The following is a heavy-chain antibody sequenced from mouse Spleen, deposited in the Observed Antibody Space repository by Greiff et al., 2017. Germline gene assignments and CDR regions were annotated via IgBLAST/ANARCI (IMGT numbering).Heavy chain of an antibody. V-gene: IGHV1-26*01. CDR3: ARLGCDF. J-gene: IGHJ2*01. CDR1: GYTFTDYY. Sequence: VQLQQSGPELVKPGASVKISCKASGYTFTDYYMNWVKQSHGKSLEWIGDINPNNGGTSYNQKFKGKATLTVDKSSSTAYMELRSLTSEDSAVYYCARLGCDFWGQGTTLTVSS. D-gene: IGHD4-1*01. CDR2: INPNNGGT.